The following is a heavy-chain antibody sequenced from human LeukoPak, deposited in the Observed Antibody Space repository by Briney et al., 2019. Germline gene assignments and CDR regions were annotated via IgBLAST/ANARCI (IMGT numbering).Heavy chain of an antibody. V-gene: IGHV4-39*01. D-gene: IGHD3-10*01. Sequence: SETLSLTCTVSGGSISSSSYYWGWIRQPPGKGLEWIGSIYYSGSTHYNPSLKSRVTISVDTSKNQFSLKLSSVTAADTAVYYCASPYLDYYGSGSYADWGQGTLVTVSS. CDR3: ASPYLDYYGSGSYAD. J-gene: IGHJ4*02. CDR1: GGSISSSSYY. CDR2: IYYSGST.